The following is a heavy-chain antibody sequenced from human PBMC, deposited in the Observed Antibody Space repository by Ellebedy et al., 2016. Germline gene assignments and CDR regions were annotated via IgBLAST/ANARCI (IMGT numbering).Heavy chain of an antibody. D-gene: IGHD6-19*01. V-gene: IGHV6-1*01. J-gene: IGHJ6*02. CDR3: ARDPDSSGWFGLDV. CDR1: GDSVSTNSAA. Sequence: SETLSLTCAISGDSVSTNSAAWNWIRQSPSRGLEWLGRTYYRSKWYNDYAVFVKSRIIINPDTSKNQFSLQLNSVTPEDTAVYYCARDPDSSGWFGLDVWGQGTTVTVSS. CDR2: TYYRSKWYN.